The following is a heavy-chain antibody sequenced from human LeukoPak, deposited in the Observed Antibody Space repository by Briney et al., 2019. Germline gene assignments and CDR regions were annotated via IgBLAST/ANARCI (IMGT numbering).Heavy chain of an antibody. V-gene: IGHV1-18*01. CDR2: IIAYNGNT. Sequence: VSVKVSCTASGYAFPCEGISWVRQAPGQGSEWMGWIIAYNGNTNYAKKPQGRVTTTTDTSTSTAYIERRSLRSEHTRAYHSARGQLGYCTDGSCRSQGNYDYYYGMDVWGQGTTVTVSS. CDR3: ARGQLGYCTDGSCRSQGNYDYYYGMDV. CDR1: GYAFPCEG. J-gene: IGHJ6*02. D-gene: IGHD2-15*01.